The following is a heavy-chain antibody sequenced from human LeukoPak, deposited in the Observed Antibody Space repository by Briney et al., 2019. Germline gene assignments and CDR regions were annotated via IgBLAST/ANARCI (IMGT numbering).Heavy chain of an antibody. J-gene: IGHJ4*02. CDR2: IYFSGST. Sequence: SETLSLTCTVSGDSISSYYWSWIRQPPGKGLEWIAYIYFSGSTNYNPSLKSRVTISVDKSKNQFSLKLNSVTAADTAVYYCARGGRYYDSSGFPRGFDYWGQGTLVTVSS. CDR3: ARGGRYYDSSGFPRGFDY. D-gene: IGHD3-22*01. CDR1: GDSISSYY. V-gene: IGHV4-59*01.